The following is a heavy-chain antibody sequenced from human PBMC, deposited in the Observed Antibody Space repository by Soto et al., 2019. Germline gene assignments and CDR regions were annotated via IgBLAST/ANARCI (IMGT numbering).Heavy chain of an antibody. CDR3: ARDANGNDVAY. CDR2: IIPIFGAA. CDR1: GGTFSRYT. V-gene: IGHV1-69*01. J-gene: IGHJ4*02. Sequence: QVQLVQSVAEVKKPGSSVKVSCKASGGTFSRYTISWVRQAAGQGLEWMGGIIPIFGAAKYAQKFQDRVTVTADESTSTAYMGLSSVRSDDTDVYYCARDANGNDVAYWGQGNLVTVSS. D-gene: IGHD1-1*01.